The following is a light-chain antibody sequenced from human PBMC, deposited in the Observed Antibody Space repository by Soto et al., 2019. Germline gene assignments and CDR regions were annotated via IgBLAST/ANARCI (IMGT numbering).Light chain of an antibody. Sequence: QSALTQPASVSGSPGQSITIFCTGTSSDVGGYKFVSWYQQHPGKAPKLMIYEVTDRPSGVSDRFSGSKSGNTASLTISGLQAEDEADYYCSSYSYTNTLVFGGGTQLTVL. J-gene: IGLJ2*01. CDR1: SSDVGGYKF. CDR2: EVT. V-gene: IGLV2-14*01. CDR3: SSYSYTNTLV.